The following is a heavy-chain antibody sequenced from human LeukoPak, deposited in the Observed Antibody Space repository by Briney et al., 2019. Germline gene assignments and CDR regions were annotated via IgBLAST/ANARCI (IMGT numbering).Heavy chain of an antibody. CDR1: GGSISSGCYY. CDR3: ARRSTATSRGWFDP. Sequence: PSQTLSLTCTVSGGSISSGCYYWSWLRQHPGMGLEWVGYIYYSASTYDNPSLKSRVTISVDTSKNQFSLKLSSVTAADTAVYYCARRSTATSRGWFDPWGQGTLVTVS. D-gene: IGHD5-18*01. J-gene: IGHJ5*02. CDR2: IYYSAST. V-gene: IGHV4-31*03.